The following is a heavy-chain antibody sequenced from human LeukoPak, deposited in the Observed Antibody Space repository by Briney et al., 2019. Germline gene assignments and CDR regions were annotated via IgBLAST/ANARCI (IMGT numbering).Heavy chain of an antibody. V-gene: IGHV3-30*04. CDR3: ARDYLFRIQLWEGYYFDY. Sequence: GGSLRLSCAASGFTFSSYAMHWVRQAPGKGLEWVAVISYDGSNKYYADSVKGRFTISRDNSKNTLYLQMNSLRAEDTAVYYCARDYLFRIQLWEGYYFDYWGQGTLVTVSS. CDR2: ISYDGSNK. D-gene: IGHD5-18*01. J-gene: IGHJ4*02. CDR1: GFTFSSYA.